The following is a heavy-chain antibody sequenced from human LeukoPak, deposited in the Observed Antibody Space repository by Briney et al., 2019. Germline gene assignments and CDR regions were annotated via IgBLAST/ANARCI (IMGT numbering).Heavy chain of an antibody. V-gene: IGHV3-53*01. CDR2: IYNGGNT. D-gene: IGHD6-25*01. Sequence: PGGSLRVSCAASGFSVSNNYMTWGRQAPGKGLEWVSVIYNGGNTYYAESVKGRFAISGDNSKNTVYLQINRLRAEDTAVYYCAREGLYSSADYWGQGPLVIVPS. J-gene: IGHJ4*02. CDR1: GFSVSNNY. CDR3: AREGLYSSADY.